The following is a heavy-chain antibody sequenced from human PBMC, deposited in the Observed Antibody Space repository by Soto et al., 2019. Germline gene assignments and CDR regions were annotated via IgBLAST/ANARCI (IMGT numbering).Heavy chain of an antibody. D-gene: IGHD2-15*01. CDR3: ARDPCLGGSCYSHGWFDP. V-gene: IGHV1-18*01. CDR1: GYTFTSYG. Sequence: QVQLVQSGAEVKKPGASVKVSCKASGYTFTSYGISWVRQAPGQGLEWMGWISAYNGNTNYAQKLQGRVTMTTDTSTSTAYMELRSLRSDDTAVYYCARDPCLGGSCYSHGWFDPWGQGTLVTVSS. CDR2: ISAYNGNT. J-gene: IGHJ5*02.